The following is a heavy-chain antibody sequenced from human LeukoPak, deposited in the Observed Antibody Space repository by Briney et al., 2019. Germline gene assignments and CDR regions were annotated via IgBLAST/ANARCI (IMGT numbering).Heavy chain of an antibody. Sequence: PGRSLRLSCTGSGFTFCDYAMNWVRQAPGKGLEWVGLIASEAYGGTTEYAASVRGRFTISRDDSKNIAYLQMNRLKIEDTAVYFCTREVERGGSYWGGDSWGRGTLVTVSS. V-gene: IGHV3-49*04. CDR1: GFTFCDYA. CDR3: TREVERGGSYWGGDS. CDR2: IASEAYGGTT. D-gene: IGHD7-27*01. J-gene: IGHJ4*02.